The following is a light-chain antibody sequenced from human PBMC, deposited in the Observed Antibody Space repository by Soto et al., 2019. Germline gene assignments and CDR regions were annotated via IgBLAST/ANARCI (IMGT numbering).Light chain of an antibody. CDR3: SSYTSNSTYV. V-gene: IGLV2-14*01. CDR1: SSDVGNYNY. Sequence: QSVPTQPASVSGSPGQSITISCTGTSSDVGNYNYVSWYQQHPGKAPKLMISEVSNRPSGVSNRFSGSRSGNTASLTISGLRAEDEADYYCSSYTSNSTYVFGTGTKLTVL. CDR2: EVS. J-gene: IGLJ1*01.